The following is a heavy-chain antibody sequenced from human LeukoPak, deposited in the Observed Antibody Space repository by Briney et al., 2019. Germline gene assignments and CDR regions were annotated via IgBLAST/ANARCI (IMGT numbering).Heavy chain of an antibody. D-gene: IGHD3-10*01. CDR1: GYSISSGYY. V-gene: IGHV4-38-2*01. CDR2: IYHSGST. J-gene: IGHJ4*02. Sequence: SETLSLTCAVSGYSISSGYYWGWIRQPPGKGLEWIGSIYHSGSTYYNPSLKSRVTISVDTSKNQFSLKLSSVTAADTAVYYCARTDPGSDYLDYWGKGTLVTVSS. CDR3: ARTDPGSDYLDY.